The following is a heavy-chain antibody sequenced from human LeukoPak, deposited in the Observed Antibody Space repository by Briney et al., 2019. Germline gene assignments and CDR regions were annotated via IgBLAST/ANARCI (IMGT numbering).Heavy chain of an antibody. J-gene: IGHJ4*02. CDR2: ISYDGSNE. Sequence: PGGFLRLSCAASGFTFSSYAMHWVRQAPGKGLEWVAVISYDGSNEYHADSVKGRFTISRDNSRNTLYLQMNSLRPEDTAVYFCARMDSNGWYYFDYWGQGTLVTVSS. D-gene: IGHD6-19*01. CDR3: ARMDSNGWYYFDY. V-gene: IGHV3-30-3*01. CDR1: GFTFSSYA.